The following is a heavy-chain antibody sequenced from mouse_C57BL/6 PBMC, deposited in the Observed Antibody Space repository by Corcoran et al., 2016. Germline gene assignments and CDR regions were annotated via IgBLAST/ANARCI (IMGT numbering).Heavy chain of an antibody. J-gene: IGHJ2*01. V-gene: IGHV1-26*01. CDR2: INPNNGGT. D-gene: IGHD1-1*01. Sequence: EVQLQQSGPELVKPGASVKISCKASGYTFTDYYMNWVKQSHGKSLEWIGDINPNNGGTSYNQKFKCKATLTVDKSSSTAYMELRSLTSEDSAVYYCARDYGSSYDYWGQGTTLTVSS. CDR3: ARDYGSSYDY. CDR1: GYTFTDYY.